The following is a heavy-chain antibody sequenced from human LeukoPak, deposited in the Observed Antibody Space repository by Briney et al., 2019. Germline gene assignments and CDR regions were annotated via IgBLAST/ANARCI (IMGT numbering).Heavy chain of an antibody. J-gene: IGHJ6*03. CDR2: INHSGST. Sequence: SETLSLTCAVYGGSFSGYYWSWIRQPPGKGLEWIGEINHSGSTNYNPSLKGRVTISVDTSKNQFSLKLSSVTAADTAVYYCARRDYYGSGSYYSYYYYYMDVWGKGTTVTVSS. CDR3: ARRDYYGSGSYYSYYYYYMDV. D-gene: IGHD3-10*01. CDR1: GGSFSGYY. V-gene: IGHV4-34*01.